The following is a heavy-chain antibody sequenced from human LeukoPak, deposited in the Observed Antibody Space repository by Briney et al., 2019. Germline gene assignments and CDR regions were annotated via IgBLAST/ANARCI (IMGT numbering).Heavy chain of an antibody. CDR3: AKGPYSSGWNYFDY. D-gene: IGHD6-19*01. CDR1: GFTFDDYA. Sequence: GGSLRLSCAASGFTFDDYAMHWVRQAPGKGLEWVSGISWNSVDTGYADSVKGRFTISRDNAKNSLYLHMNSLRTEDTALYYCAKGPYSSGWNYFDYWGQGTLVTVSS. J-gene: IGHJ4*02. V-gene: IGHV3-9*01. CDR2: ISWNSVDT.